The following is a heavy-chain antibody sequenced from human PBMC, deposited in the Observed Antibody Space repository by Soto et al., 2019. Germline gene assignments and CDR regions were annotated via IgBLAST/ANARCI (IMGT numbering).Heavy chain of an antibody. CDR1: GFTFSSYA. V-gene: IGHV3-23*01. Sequence: GSLRLSCAASGFTFSSYARSWVRQAPGKGLEWVSAISGSGGSTYYADSVKGRFTISRDNSKNTLYLQMNSLRAEDTAVYYCAKPKKIDSSGYFIYYYYGMDVWGQGTTVTVSS. CDR2: ISGSGGST. CDR3: AKPKKIDSSGYFIYYYYGMDV. J-gene: IGHJ6*02. D-gene: IGHD3-22*01.